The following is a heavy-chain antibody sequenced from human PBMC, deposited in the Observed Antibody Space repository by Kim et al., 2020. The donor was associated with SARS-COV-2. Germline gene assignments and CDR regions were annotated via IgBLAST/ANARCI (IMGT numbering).Heavy chain of an antibody. J-gene: IGHJ3*01. D-gene: IGHD3-3*01. CDR2: IVVASGKT. V-gene: IGHV1-58*01. CDR3: AADDLEVGV. CDR1: GLSFSGTA. Sequence: SVKVSCKASGLSFSGTAVQWVRQARGQSLEWIGWIVVASGKTNYAQKFQERVSITRDLATRTAYMELSRLRSEDTAIYYCAADDLEVGVWGQGTMVTVSS.